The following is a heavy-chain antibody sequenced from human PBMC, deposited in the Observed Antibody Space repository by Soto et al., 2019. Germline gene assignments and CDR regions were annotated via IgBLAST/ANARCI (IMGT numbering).Heavy chain of an antibody. J-gene: IGHJ4*02. D-gene: IGHD4-17*01. Sequence: PGGSLRLSCAASGFIFSSYTMAWVRQAPGKGLEWVSSISSSSSNIEYADSVKGRFSVARDNANNSLFLQINSLRAEDPAIYYCAREDYAGSSPRLDYWGLGAVVTVSS. CDR3: AREDYAGSSPRLDY. V-gene: IGHV3-21*04. CDR2: ISSSSSNI. CDR1: GFIFSSYT.